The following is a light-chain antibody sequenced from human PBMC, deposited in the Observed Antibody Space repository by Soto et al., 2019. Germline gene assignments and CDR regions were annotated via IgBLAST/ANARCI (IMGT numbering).Light chain of an antibody. V-gene: IGKV3-15*01. Sequence: ELVMTQSPATLSVSPGGRAKLSCRASQSISDTLAWYQQKPGQAPRLLIHGASTRATGFPARFSGSGSGTDFTLTISSLQSEDFAVYYCQQYNNWPWTFGQGTKVDI. CDR3: QQYNNWPWT. CDR1: QSISDT. CDR2: GAS. J-gene: IGKJ1*01.